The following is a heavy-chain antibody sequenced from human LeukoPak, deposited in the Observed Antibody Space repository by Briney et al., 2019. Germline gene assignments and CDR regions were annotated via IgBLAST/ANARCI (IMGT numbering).Heavy chain of an antibody. Sequence: GGSLRLSCAASGFTFSNYSMNWVRQAPGKGLEWVSSISSSSSYIYYADSVKGRFTISRDNAKNSLYLQMNSLRAEDTAVYHCARAYDYGDFNWFDPWGQGTLVTVSS. CDR1: GFTFSNYS. J-gene: IGHJ5*02. CDR2: ISSSSSYI. CDR3: ARAYDYGDFNWFDP. V-gene: IGHV3-21*01. D-gene: IGHD4-17*01.